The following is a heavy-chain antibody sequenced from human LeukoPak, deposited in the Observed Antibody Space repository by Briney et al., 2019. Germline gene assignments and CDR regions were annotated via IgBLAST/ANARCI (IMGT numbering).Heavy chain of an antibody. CDR3: ARETLEISN. CDR2: ISSSGSTI. D-gene: IGHD1-1*01. J-gene: IGHJ4*02. Sequence: GGSLRLSCAASGFTFSSYEMNWVRQAPGKGLEWVSYISSSGSTIYYADSVKGRFTISRDNAKNSLFLQMNSLRAEDTAVYYCARETLEISNWGQGILVTVSS. CDR1: GFTFSSYE. V-gene: IGHV3-48*03.